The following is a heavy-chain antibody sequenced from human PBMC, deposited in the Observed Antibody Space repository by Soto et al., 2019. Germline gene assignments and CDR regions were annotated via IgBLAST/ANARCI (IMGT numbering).Heavy chain of an antibody. J-gene: IGHJ4*02. CDR2: INPSGGST. CDR1: GYTFTSYY. CDR3: ARWMGRIASAFDY. V-gene: IGHV1-46*01. Sequence: QVQLVQSGAEVKKPGASVKVSCKASGYTFTSYYMHWVRQAPGQGLEWMGIINPSGGSTSYAQKFQGGVTMTRDTSSSTVYMELCSLRSEDTAVYYCARWMGRIASAFDYWGQGTLVTVSS. D-gene: IGHD6-25*01.